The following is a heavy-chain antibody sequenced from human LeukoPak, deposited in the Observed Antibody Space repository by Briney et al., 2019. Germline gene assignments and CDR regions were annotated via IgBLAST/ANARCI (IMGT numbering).Heavy chain of an antibody. CDR2: IWYDGSNK. D-gene: IGHD1-1*01. J-gene: IGHJ3*02. CDR1: GFTFSSYG. Sequence: GGSLRLSCAASGFTFSSYGMHWVRQAPGKGLEWVAVIWYDGSNKYYADSVKGRFTISRDNSKNTLYLQMNSLRAEDTAVYYCARDRQLERRYYAFDIWGQGTMVTVSS. CDR3: ARDRQLERRYYAFDI. V-gene: IGHV3-33*01.